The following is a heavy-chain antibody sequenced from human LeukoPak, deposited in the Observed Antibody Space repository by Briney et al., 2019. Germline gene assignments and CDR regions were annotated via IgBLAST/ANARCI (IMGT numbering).Heavy chain of an antibody. V-gene: IGHV1-69*04. CDR2: IIPILGIA. CDR1: GGTFSSYA. J-gene: IGHJ4*02. CDR3: ARDRVVGAKRPFDY. D-gene: IGHD1-26*01. Sequence: GASVKVSCKASGGTFSSYAISWVRQAPGQGLEWMGRIIPILGIANYAQKFQGRVTITADKSTSTAYMELSSLRSEDTAVYYCARDRVVGAKRPFDYWGQGTLVTVSS.